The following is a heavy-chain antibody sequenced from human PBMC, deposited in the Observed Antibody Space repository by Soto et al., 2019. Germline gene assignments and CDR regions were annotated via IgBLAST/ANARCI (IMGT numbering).Heavy chain of an antibody. CDR1: GYTFTGYY. CDR3: ARDSRYCSSTSCDDFDY. V-gene: IGHV1-2*02. CDR2: INPNSGGT. Sequence: GASVKGSCKASGYTFTGYYMHWVRQAPGQGLEWMGWINPNSGGTNYAQKFQGRVTMTRDTSISTAYMELSRLRSDDTAVYYCARDSRYCSSTSCDDFDYWGQGTLVTVSS. D-gene: IGHD2-2*01. J-gene: IGHJ4*02.